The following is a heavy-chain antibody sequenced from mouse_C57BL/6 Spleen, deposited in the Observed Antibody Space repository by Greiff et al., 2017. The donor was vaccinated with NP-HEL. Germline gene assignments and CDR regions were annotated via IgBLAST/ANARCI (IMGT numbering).Heavy chain of an antibody. J-gene: IGHJ2*01. CDR2: IYPGDGDT. CDR1: GYAFSSSW. CDR3: ARWGSYGNSDDY. D-gene: IGHD2-1*01. V-gene: IGHV1-82*01. Sequence: QVQLQQSGPELVKPGASVKISCKASGYAFSSSWMNWVKQRPGKGLEWIGRIYPGDGDTNYNGKFKGKTTLTADKSSSTAYMQLSSLTSEDSAVYFCARWGSYGNSDDYWGQGTTLTVSS.